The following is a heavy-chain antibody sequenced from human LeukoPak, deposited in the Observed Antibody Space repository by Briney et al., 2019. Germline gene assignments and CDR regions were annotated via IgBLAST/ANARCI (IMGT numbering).Heavy chain of an antibody. CDR3: ARGPPYSNPFLDY. J-gene: IGHJ4*02. Sequence: VASVKVSCKASGYTFTSYDINWVRQATGQGLEWMGWMNPNSGNTGYAQKFQGRVTMTRNTSISTAYMELSSLRSEDTAVYYCARGPPYSNPFLDYWGQGTLVTVSS. CDR1: GYTFTSYD. D-gene: IGHD4-11*01. V-gene: IGHV1-8*01. CDR2: MNPNSGNT.